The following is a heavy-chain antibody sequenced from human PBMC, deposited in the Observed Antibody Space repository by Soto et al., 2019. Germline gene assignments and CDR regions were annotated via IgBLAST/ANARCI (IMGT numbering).Heavy chain of an antibody. D-gene: IGHD2-2*01. CDR3: TTGEYQLLFYFDY. V-gene: IGHV3-15*07. CDR1: GFTFSNAW. CDR2: IKSKTDGGTT. J-gene: IGHJ4*02. Sequence: GGSLRLSCAASGFTFSNAWMNWVRQAPGKGLEWVGRIKSKTDGGTTDYAAPVKGRFTISRDDSKNTLYLQMNSLKTEDTAVYYCTTGEYQLLFYFDYWGQGTLVTVSS.